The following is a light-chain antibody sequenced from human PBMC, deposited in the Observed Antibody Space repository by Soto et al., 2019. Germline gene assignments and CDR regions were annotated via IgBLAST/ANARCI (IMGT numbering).Light chain of an antibody. J-gene: IGKJ2*01. CDR1: QRVSSSY. CDR2: GAS. CDR3: QQYGSSPYT. Sequence: EIVLTQSPGTLSLSPGERATLSCRASQRVSSSYLTWYQQKPGQAPRLLMYGASSRATGIPDRFSGSGSGTAFTLTISRLEPEDFAVYYCQQYGSSPYTFGQGTKLEIK. V-gene: IGKV3-20*01.